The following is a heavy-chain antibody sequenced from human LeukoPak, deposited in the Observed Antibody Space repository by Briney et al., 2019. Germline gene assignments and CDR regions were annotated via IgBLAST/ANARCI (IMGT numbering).Heavy chain of an antibody. CDR2: INSDGSST. J-gene: IGHJ4*02. Sequence: QPGGSLRLSCAAFGFTFSSYWMHWVRQAPGKGLVWVSRINSDGSSTSYADSVKGRFTISRDNAKNTLYLQMNSLRAEDTAVYYCARDKGDIVVVPAASDYWGQGTLVTVSS. V-gene: IGHV3-74*01. CDR3: ARDKGDIVVVPAASDY. CDR1: GFTFSSYW. D-gene: IGHD2-2*01.